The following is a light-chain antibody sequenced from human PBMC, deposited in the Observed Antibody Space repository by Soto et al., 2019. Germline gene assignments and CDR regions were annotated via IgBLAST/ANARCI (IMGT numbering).Light chain of an antibody. J-gene: IGLJ2*01. Sequence: QSALTQPASVSGSPGQSITISCTGTSSDVGGYNYVCWYQQHPGKAPKLIIHDVASRPSGVSNRFSGSKSGNTASLSISGLQAEDEADYYCSSYTSSGTVVFGGGTKLTVL. CDR1: SSDVGGYNY. CDR2: DVA. CDR3: SSYTSSGTVV. V-gene: IGLV2-14*03.